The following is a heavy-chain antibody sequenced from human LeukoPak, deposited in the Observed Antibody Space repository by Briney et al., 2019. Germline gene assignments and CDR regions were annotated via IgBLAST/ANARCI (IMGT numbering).Heavy chain of an antibody. V-gene: IGHV1-69*13. CDR1: GGTFSSYA. CDR3: ARFIALRAAGGPLDY. CDR2: IIPIFGTA. D-gene: IGHD6-13*01. J-gene: IGHJ4*02. Sequence: ASVKVSCKASGGTFSSYAISWVRQAPGQGLEWMGGIIPIFGTANYAQKFQGRVTITADESTSTAYMELSSLRSEDTAVYYCARFIALRAAGGPLDYWGQGTLVTVSS.